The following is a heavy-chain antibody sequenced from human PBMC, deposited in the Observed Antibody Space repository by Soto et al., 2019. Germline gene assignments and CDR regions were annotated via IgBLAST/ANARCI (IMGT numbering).Heavy chain of an antibody. J-gene: IGHJ4*02. V-gene: IGHV3-48*01. CDR3: ARDIGFDSVN. D-gene: IGHD2-15*01. Sequence: GGSRRLACAASGFTVSGYSMNWGRQAPGKGLEWVSYISSSSSTIYYADSVKGRFTISRDNAKNSLYLQMNYLSAEDTGVYFCARDIGFDSVNWVQGTVVTVSS. CDR2: ISSSSSTI. CDR1: GFTVSGYS.